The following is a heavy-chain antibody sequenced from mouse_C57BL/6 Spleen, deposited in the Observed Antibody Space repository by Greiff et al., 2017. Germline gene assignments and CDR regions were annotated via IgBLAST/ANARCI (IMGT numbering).Heavy chain of an antibody. J-gene: IGHJ1*03. CDR2: INPNNGGT. CDR1: GYTFTDYY. Sequence: VQLQQSGPELVKPGASVKISCKASGYTFTDYYMNWVKQSHGKSLEWIGDINPNNGGTSYNQKFKGKATLTVDKSSSTAYMELRSLTSEDSAVYYCARRGIYYDDDEDFDVWGTGTTVTVSS. CDR3: ARRGIYYDDDEDFDV. D-gene: IGHD2-4*01. V-gene: IGHV1-26*01.